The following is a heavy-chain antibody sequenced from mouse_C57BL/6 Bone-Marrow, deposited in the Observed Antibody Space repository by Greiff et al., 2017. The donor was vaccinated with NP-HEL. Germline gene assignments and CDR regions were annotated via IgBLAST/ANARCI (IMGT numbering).Heavy chain of an antibody. CDR2: INPGSGGT. V-gene: IGHV1-54*01. J-gene: IGHJ4*01. CDR1: GYAFTNYL. Sequence: QVQLQQSGAELVRPGTSVKVSCKASGYAFTNYLIEWVKQRPGQGLEWIGVINPGSGGTNYNEKFKGKATLTADKSSSTAYMQLSSLTSEDSAVCFCARWLLTDAMDYWGQGTSVTVSS. CDR3: ARWLLTDAMDY. D-gene: IGHD2-3*01.